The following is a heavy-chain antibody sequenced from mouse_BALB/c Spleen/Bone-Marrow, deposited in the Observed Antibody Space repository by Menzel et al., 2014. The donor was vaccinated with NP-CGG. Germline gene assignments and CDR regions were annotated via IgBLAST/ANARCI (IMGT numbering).Heavy chain of an antibody. Sequence: EVQLQQSGGGLVQPGGSLKLSCAASGFDFSRYWMSWVRQAPGKGLEWIGEINPDSSTIKYTPSLKDKFIISRDNSKNTMDLQMSKMRSEEAALYYCARKGYYGRSDYWGQGTTLTVSS. CDR3: ARKGYYGRSDY. V-gene: IGHV4-1*02. D-gene: IGHD1-1*01. CDR2: INPDSSTI. CDR1: GFDFSRYW. J-gene: IGHJ2*01.